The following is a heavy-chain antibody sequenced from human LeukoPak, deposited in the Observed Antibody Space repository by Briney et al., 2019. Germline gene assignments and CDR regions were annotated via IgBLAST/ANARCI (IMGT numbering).Heavy chain of an antibody. CDR3: AKVRGGYFDY. CDR2: ITESGGST. V-gene: IGHV3-23*01. Sequence: LSGGSLRLSCAASRFTFSSYAMSWVRQAPGRGLEWVSGITESGGSTYYADSVKGRFTISRDNSKNTLYLQMNSLRAEDTAVYYCAKVRGGYFDYWGQGTLVTVSS. J-gene: IGHJ4*02. CDR1: RFTFSSYA. D-gene: IGHD3-10*01.